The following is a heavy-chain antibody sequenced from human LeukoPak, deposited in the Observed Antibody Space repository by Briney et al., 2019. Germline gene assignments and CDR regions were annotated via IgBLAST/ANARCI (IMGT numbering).Heavy chain of an antibody. Sequence: SETLSLTCTVSGGSISSYYWSWIRQPPGKGLEWIGYIYYSGSTNYKSSLKSRVTISVDTSKNQFSLKLSSVTAADTAVYYCARDYTGTTSPYLLSNYYYYYYMDVWGKGTTVTVSS. CDR1: GGSISSYY. CDR2: IYYSGST. CDR3: ARDYTGTTSPYLLSNYYYYYYMDV. D-gene: IGHD1-1*01. V-gene: IGHV4-59*01. J-gene: IGHJ6*03.